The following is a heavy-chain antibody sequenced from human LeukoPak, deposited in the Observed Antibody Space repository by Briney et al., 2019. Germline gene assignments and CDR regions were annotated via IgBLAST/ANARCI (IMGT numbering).Heavy chain of an antibody. Sequence: ASVKVSCKASGYTLTSYGISWVRQAPGQGLEWMGWISAYNGNTNYAQKLQGRVTMTTDTSTSTAYMELRSLRSDDTAVYYCARIVVYYYDSSGYYYFDYWGQGTLVTVSS. V-gene: IGHV1-18*01. CDR2: ISAYNGNT. CDR1: GYTLTSYG. CDR3: ARIVVYYYDSSGYYYFDY. J-gene: IGHJ4*02. D-gene: IGHD3-22*01.